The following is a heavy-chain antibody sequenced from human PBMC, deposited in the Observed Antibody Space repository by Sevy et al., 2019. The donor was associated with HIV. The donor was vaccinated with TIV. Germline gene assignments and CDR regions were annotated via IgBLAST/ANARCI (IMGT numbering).Heavy chain of an antibody. CDR1: GFSVSNNY. D-gene: IGHD3-16*01. CDR3: ARDGGDSSLDY. CDR2: IYSEGST. J-gene: IGHJ4*02. Sequence: GGSLRLSCAASGFSVSNNYMSWVRQAAGMGLEWVSIIYSEGSTYYADSVKGRFTISRVKSNNTLFLQMNSLTAEDTAVYYCARDGGDSSLDYWGQRTLVTVSS. V-gene: IGHV3-53*01.